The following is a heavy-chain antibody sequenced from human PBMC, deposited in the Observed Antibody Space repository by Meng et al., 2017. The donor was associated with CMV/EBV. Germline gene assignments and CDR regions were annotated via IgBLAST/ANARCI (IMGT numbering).Heavy chain of an antibody. CDR3: ARGTIFDP. J-gene: IGHJ5*02. CDR2: IYYSGST. V-gene: IGHV4-59*01. Sequence: GSLRLSCTVSGGSISSYYWSWIRQPPGKGLKWIGYIYYSGSTNYNPSLKSRVTISVDTSKNQFSLKLSSVTAADTAVYYCARGTIFDPWGQGALVTVSS. D-gene: IGHD3-3*01. CDR1: GGSISSYY.